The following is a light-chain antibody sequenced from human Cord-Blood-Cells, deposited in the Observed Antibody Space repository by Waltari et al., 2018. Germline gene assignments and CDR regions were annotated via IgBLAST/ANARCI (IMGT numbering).Light chain of an antibody. CDR1: QSISSY. CDR3: QQSYSTPYT. Sequence: DIEMTQSPSFLSASVVDRVTITCRASQSISSYLNWYQQKPGKAPKLLIYAASSLQSGVPSRFSGSGSGTDFTLTISSLQPEDFATYYCQQSYSTPYTFGQGTKLEIK. CDR2: AAS. J-gene: IGKJ2*01. V-gene: IGKV1-39*01.